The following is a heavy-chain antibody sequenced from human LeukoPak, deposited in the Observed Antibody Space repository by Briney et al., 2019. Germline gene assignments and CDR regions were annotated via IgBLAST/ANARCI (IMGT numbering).Heavy chain of an antibody. Sequence: GGSLRLSCAASGFTFTSYSMSWVRQAPGKGLEWVSGTSDRGDYTYYADSVKGRFTISRDSSKNTLFLQMNSLRAEDTAVYYCARDESGSYSYYYGMDVWGQGTTVTVSS. D-gene: IGHD1-26*01. CDR1: GFTFTSYS. CDR2: TSDRGDYT. CDR3: ARDESGSYSYYYGMDV. V-gene: IGHV3-23*01. J-gene: IGHJ6*02.